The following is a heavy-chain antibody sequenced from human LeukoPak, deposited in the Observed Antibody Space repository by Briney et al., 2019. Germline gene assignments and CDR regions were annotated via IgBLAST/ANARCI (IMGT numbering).Heavy chain of an antibody. Sequence: SVKDSCKASRGTFSSYTISWVRQAPRQGLEWVGRIFPILGIANYAQKFQGRVTITADKSTSTAYMELSSLRAEDTAVYYCARDSAAAAGAAQLDYWGQGTLVTVSS. V-gene: IGHV1-69*04. J-gene: IGHJ4*02. CDR1: RGTFSSYT. CDR2: IFPILGIA. D-gene: IGHD6-13*01. CDR3: ARDSAAAAGAAQLDY.